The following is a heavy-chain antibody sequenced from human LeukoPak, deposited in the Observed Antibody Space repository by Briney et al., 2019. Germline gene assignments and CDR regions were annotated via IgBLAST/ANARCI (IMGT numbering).Heavy chain of an antibody. J-gene: IGHJ4*02. CDR1: GDSVSSNSAA. Sequence: SQTLSLTCAISGDSVSSNSAAWNWIRQSPSRGLEWLGRTFYRSEWYSDYALSVKSRVTINPDTSKNQFSLKLSSVTAADTAVYYCARGVWLGVWGSYRYTGYFDYWGQGTLVTVSS. CDR2: TFYRSEWYS. CDR3: ARGVWLGVWGSYRYTGYFDY. D-gene: IGHD3-16*02. V-gene: IGHV6-1*01.